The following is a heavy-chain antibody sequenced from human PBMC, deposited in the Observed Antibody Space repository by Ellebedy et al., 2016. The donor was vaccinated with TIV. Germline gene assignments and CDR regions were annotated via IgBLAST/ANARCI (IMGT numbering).Heavy chain of an antibody. CDR2: MNPNSGDT. CDR1: GYTFTSYD. V-gene: IGHV1-8*01. J-gene: IGHJ5*02. Sequence: AASVKVSCKASGYTFTSYDINWVRQATGPGLEWMGWMNPNSGDTGYAQKFQGRVTMTRNTSIRTAYMELSSLRSEDTAVYYCARGQGSSALFDPWGQGTLVTVSS. CDR3: ARGQGSSALFDP.